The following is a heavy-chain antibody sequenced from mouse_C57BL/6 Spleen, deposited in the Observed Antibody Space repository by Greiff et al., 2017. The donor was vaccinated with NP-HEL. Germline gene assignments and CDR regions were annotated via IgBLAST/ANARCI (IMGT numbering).Heavy chain of an antibody. CDR3: ARYYDSNPLDY. CDR2: IYPGSGNT. J-gene: IGHJ2*01. V-gene: IGHV1-66*01. Sequence: VQLQQSGPELVKPGASVKISCKASGYSFTSYYIHWVKQRPGQGLEWIGWIYPGSGNTKYNEKFKGKATLTADTSSSTAYMQLSSLTSEDSAVYYCARYYDSNPLDYWGQGTTLTVSS. CDR1: GYSFTSYY. D-gene: IGHD1-1*01.